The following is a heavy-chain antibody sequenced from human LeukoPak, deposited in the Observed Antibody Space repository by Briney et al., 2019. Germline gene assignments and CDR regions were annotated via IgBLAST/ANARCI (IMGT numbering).Heavy chain of an antibody. Sequence: SETLSLTCTVSGGSISSYYWSWIRQPPGKGLEWIGYIYDSGSTNCNPSLKSRVTISVDTSKNQFSLKLSSVTAADTAVYYCADGGSGYSETDRLNRYFQHWGQGTLVTVSS. CDR2: IYDSGST. J-gene: IGHJ1*01. CDR3: ADGGSGYSETDRLNRYFQH. V-gene: IGHV4-59*12. D-gene: IGHD3-22*01. CDR1: GGSISSYY.